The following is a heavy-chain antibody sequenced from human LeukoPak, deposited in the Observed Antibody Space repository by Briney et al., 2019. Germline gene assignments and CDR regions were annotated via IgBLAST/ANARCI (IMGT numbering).Heavy chain of an antibody. Sequence: SETLSLTCAVSGYSISSGYYWGWIRQPPGKGLEWIGSIYHSGGTYYNPSLKSRVTISVDTSKNQFSLKLSSVTAADTAVYYCARQGGNWGNYYMDVWGKGTTVTVSS. D-gene: IGHD4-23*01. J-gene: IGHJ6*03. CDR3: ARQGGNWGNYYMDV. CDR1: GYSISSGYY. V-gene: IGHV4-38-2*01. CDR2: IYHSGGT.